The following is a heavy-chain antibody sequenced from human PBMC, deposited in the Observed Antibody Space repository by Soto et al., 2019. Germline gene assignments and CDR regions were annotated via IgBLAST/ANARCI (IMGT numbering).Heavy chain of an antibody. CDR1: GYTFTSYG. D-gene: IGHD5-18*01. Sequence: GASVKVSCKASGYTFTSYGISWVRQAPGQGLEWMGWISAYNGNTNYAQKLQGRVTMTTDTSTSTAYMELRSLRSDDTAVYYCARSREQLWLRKVLFDYWGQGTLVTVSS. CDR3: ARSREQLWLRKVLFDY. J-gene: IGHJ4*02. V-gene: IGHV1-18*01. CDR2: ISAYNGNT.